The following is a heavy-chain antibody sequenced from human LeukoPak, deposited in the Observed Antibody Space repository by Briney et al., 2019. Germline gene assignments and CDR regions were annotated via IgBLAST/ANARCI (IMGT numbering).Heavy chain of an antibody. CDR1: GYTFTSYG. CDR2: ISAYNGNT. D-gene: IGHD2-21*02. Sequence: ASVKVSCKASGYTFTSYGISWVRQAPGQGLEWMGWISAYNGNTKYAQKLQGGVTMTTDTSTSTAYMELRSLRSDDTAVYYCARGALCGGXCYYXXDYWGXGTLVTV. J-gene: IGHJ4*02. V-gene: IGHV1-18*01. CDR3: ARGALCGGXCYYXXDY.